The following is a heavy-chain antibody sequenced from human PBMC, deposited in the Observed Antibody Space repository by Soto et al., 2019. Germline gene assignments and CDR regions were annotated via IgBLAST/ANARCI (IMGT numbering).Heavy chain of an antibody. J-gene: IGHJ5*02. D-gene: IGHD2-21*02. CDR1: GFTFSSYS. CDR3: ARSAYCGGDCYSRWFDP. Sequence: EVQLVESGGGLVQPGGSLRLSCAASGFTFSSYSMNWVRQAPGKGLEWVSYISSSSSTIYYADSVKGRFTISRDNAKNSLYLQMNSLRAEDTAVYYCARSAYCGGDCYSRWFDPWGQGTLVTVSS. CDR2: ISSSSSTI. V-gene: IGHV3-48*01.